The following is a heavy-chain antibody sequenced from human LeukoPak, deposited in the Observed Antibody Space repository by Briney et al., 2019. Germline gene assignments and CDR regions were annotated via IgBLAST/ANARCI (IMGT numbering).Heavy chain of an antibody. V-gene: IGHV5-51*01. Sequence: GESLKISCKGSGYSFTNYWIGWVRQMPGKGLEWMGIIYPGDSDTRYSPSFQGQVTISADKSISTAYLQWSSLKASDTAMYYCARSLKYYYDSSGFITDAFDMWGQGTMVTVSS. CDR3: ARSLKYYYDSSGFITDAFDM. D-gene: IGHD3-22*01. CDR1: GYSFTNYW. CDR2: IYPGDSDT. J-gene: IGHJ3*02.